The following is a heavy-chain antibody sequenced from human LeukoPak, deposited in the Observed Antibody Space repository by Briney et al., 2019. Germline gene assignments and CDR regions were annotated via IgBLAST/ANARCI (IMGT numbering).Heavy chain of an antibody. CDR1: GFTFSSYA. D-gene: IGHD2-2*01. Sequence: GRSLRLSCAASGFTFSSYATHWVRQAPGKGLEWVAVISYDGSNKYYADSVKGRFTISRDNSKNTLYLQMNSLRAEDTAVYYCARDLVGYALGIMDVWGKGTTVTVSS. V-gene: IGHV3-30*04. CDR2: ISYDGSNK. J-gene: IGHJ6*04. CDR3: ARDLVGYALGIMDV.